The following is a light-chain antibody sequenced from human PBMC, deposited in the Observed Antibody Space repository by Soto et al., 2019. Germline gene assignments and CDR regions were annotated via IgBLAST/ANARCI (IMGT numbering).Light chain of an antibody. CDR3: ATWDYDLNGVV. J-gene: IGLJ2*01. CDR1: SSNIGSTS. V-gene: IGLV1-44*01. CDR2: SND. Sequence: QSVLTQPPSASGTPGQRVSISCSGGSSNIGSTSVDWYQQVPGMAPKLLIYSNDQRPSGVPDRFSGSKSGTSGSLVISGLQAEDEADYFCATWDYDLNGVVFGGGTQLTVL.